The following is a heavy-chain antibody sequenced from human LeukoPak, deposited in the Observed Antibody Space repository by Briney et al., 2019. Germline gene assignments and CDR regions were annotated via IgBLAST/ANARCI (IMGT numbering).Heavy chain of an antibody. CDR3: ARTPDEPGSYGYFLFDY. J-gene: IGHJ4*02. D-gene: IGHD5-18*01. CDR1: GYSFTSYW. CDR2: IYPGDSDT. V-gene: IGHV5-51*01. Sequence: GESLKISCKGSGYSFTSYWIGWVRQMPGKGLEWMGIIYPGDSDTRYSPSFQGQVTISADKSISTAYLQWSSLKASDTAMYYCARTPDEPGSYGYFLFDYWGQGTLVTVSS.